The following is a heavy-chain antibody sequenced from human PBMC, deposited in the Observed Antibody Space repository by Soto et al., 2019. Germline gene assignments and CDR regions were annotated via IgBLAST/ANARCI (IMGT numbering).Heavy chain of an antibody. J-gene: IGHJ5*02. Sequence: PSAAQSHTSCVSGGYIVLYYWRLIRAPPGKGLEWFGYAYYSGDTGYNPSLQSRVTMAVDTSKNQVSLKLTSVTAADTAVYYCARDRSTYGGGGTGEVKENWFDPWGQGALVTFA. CDR2: AYYSGDT. CDR3: ARDRSTYGGGGTGEVKENWFDP. CDR1: GGYIVLYY. V-gene: IGHV4-59*01. D-gene: IGHD2-8*01.